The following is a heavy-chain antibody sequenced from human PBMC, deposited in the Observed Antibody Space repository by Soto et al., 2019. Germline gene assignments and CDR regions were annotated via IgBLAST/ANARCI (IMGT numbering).Heavy chain of an antibody. D-gene: IGHD5-18*01. CDR3: AIFVDTAMVGPLDV. CDR1: GFTFSSYA. V-gene: IGHV3-30-3*01. CDR2: IPYDGSNK. J-gene: IGHJ6*02. Sequence: GGSLRLSCAASGFTFSSYAMHWVRQAPGKGLEWVAVIPYDGSNKYYADSVKGRFTISRDNSKSTLYLQMNSLRAEDTAVYYCAIFVDTAMVGPLDVWGQGTTVTVS.